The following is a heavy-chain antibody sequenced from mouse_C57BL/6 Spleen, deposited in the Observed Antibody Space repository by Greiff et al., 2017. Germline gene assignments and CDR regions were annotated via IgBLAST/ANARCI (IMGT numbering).Heavy chain of an antibody. J-gene: IGHJ2*01. CDR3: ASTYYYGRSDYFDY. Sequence: QVQLQQSGAELVKPGASVKLSCTASGYTFTSYWMHWVKQRPGRGLEWSGRIDTNSGGTKYNEKFKSKATLTVDKHSSTAYMQLSSLTSEDSAVYYCASTYYYGRSDYFDYWGQGTTLTVSS. CDR2: IDTNSGGT. CDR1: GYTFTSYW. V-gene: IGHV1-72*01. D-gene: IGHD1-1*01.